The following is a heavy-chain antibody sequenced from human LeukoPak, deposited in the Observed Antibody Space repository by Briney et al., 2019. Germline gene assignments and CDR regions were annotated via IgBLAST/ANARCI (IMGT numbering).Heavy chain of an antibody. Sequence: ASVKVSCKASGGTFSSYAISWVRQAPGQGLEWMGGIIPIFGTANYAQKFQGRVTITADESTSTAYMELSSLRSEDTAVYYCARTDLWFGELSLFDPWGQGTLVTVSS. CDR3: ARTDLWFGELSLFDP. CDR1: GGTFSSYA. D-gene: IGHD3-10*01. J-gene: IGHJ5*02. CDR2: IIPIFGTA. V-gene: IGHV1-69*13.